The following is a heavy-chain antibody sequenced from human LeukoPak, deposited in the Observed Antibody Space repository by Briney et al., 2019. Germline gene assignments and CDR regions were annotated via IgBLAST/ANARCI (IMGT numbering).Heavy chain of an antibody. D-gene: IGHD6-19*01. Sequence: GGSLRLSCAASRFTLSNYWMSWVRQAPGKGLEWVANIKQDGSETYYGDSVKGRFTISRDNAKNSLSLQMNSLRAEDTAVYYCARQRGSGCLDYWGQGTLVTVSS. CDR3: ARQRGSGCLDY. CDR1: RFTLSNYW. J-gene: IGHJ4*02. CDR2: IKQDGSET. V-gene: IGHV3-7*01.